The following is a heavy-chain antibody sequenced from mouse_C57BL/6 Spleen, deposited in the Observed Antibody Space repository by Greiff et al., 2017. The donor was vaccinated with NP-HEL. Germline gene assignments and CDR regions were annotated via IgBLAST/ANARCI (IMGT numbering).Heavy chain of an antibody. D-gene: IGHD1-1*01. CDR1: GYTFTSYW. J-gene: IGHJ2*01. Sequence: QVQLQQPGAELVKPGASVKLSCKASGYTFTSYWMHWVKQRPGQGLEWIGMIHPNSGSTNYNEKFKSKATLTVDNSSSTAYMQLSSLTSEDSAVYYCARSYYGSREGYFDYWGQGTTLTVSS. V-gene: IGHV1-64*01. CDR3: ARSYYGSREGYFDY. CDR2: IHPNSGST.